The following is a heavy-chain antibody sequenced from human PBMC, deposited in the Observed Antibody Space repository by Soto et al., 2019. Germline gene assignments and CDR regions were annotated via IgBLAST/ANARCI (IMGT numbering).Heavy chain of an antibody. CDR2: SSAAGRST. CDR3: TKNGHWPDVQLDS. D-gene: IGHD2-8*01. V-gene: IGHV3-23*01. Sequence: PGGSLRLSCTASGFTFSDSAMTWVRQAPGKGLEWVSISSAAGRSTYHADSVRGRFTISRDNSRNTLYLRMTRLKADDTAVYYCTKNGHWPDVQLDSWGQGTQVTVSS. CDR1: GFTFSDSA. J-gene: IGHJ4*02.